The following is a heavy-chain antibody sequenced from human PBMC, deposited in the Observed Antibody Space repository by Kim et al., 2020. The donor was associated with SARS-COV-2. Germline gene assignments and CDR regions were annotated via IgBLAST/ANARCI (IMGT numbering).Heavy chain of an antibody. CDR2: IYYSGST. V-gene: IGHV4-30-4*01. D-gene: IGHD3-3*01. CDR1: GGSISSGDYY. Sequence: SEPLSLTSTLSGGSISSGDYYWSWIRQPPGKGLEWIGYIYYSGSTYYNPSLKSRITISVDTSKNQFSLKLSSVTAADTAVYYCARARATSITIFGVLIVQNFDYWGQGTLITVSS. CDR3: ARARATSITIFGVLIVQNFDY. J-gene: IGHJ4*02.